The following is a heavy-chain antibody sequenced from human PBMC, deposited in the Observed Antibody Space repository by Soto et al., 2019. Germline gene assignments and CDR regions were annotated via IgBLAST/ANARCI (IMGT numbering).Heavy chain of an antibody. D-gene: IGHD6-6*01. CDR2: ISWNSGSI. CDR1: GFTFDDYA. CDR3: AKDMHRNRPSSSSGLYHLRAFDY. V-gene: IGHV3-9*01. J-gene: IGHJ4*02. Sequence: GGSLRLSCAASGFTFDDYAMHWVRQAPGKGLEWVSGISWNSGSIGYADSVKGRFTISRDNAKNSLYLQMNSLRAEDTALYYCAKDMHRNRPSSSSGLYHLRAFDYWGQGTLVTVSS.